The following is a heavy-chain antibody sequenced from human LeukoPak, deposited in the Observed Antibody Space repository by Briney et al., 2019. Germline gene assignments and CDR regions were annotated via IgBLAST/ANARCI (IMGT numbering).Heavy chain of an antibody. D-gene: IGHD3-9*01. Sequence: QSGGSLRLSCAASGFTFSSYSMNWVRQAPGKGLEWLSYITSSSSQIFYADSVKGRFTISRDNAKNSLYLQMNSLRAEDTAVYYCARDLGDWYYFDYWGQGTLVTVSS. CDR1: GFTFSSYS. J-gene: IGHJ4*02. CDR3: ARDLGDWYYFDY. CDR2: ITSSSSQI. V-gene: IGHV3-48*04.